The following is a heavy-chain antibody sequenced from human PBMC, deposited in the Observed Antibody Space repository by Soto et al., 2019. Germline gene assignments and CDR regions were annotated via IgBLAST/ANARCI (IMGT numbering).Heavy chain of an antibody. CDR2: IIPIFGTA. Sequence: SVKVSCKASGGTFSSYAISWVRQAPGQGLEWMGGIIPIFGTANYAQKFQGRVTITADESTSTAYMELSSLRSEDTAVYYCASFPYDILTGYSEDYYFDYWGQGTLVTVSS. J-gene: IGHJ4*02. CDR3: ASFPYDILTGYSEDYYFDY. D-gene: IGHD3-9*01. CDR1: GGTFSSYA. V-gene: IGHV1-69*13.